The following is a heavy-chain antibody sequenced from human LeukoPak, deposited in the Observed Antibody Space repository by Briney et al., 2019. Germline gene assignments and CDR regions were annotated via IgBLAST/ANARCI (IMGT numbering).Heavy chain of an antibody. D-gene: IGHD1-26*01. CDR1: GGSILSTNW. J-gene: IGHJ1*01. CDR3: ARESGAFSPFGF. V-gene: IGHV4-4*02. Sequence: SGTLSLTCAVSGGSILSTNWWSWVRQPPGRGLEWIEEVHLSGASNYNPSLKSRVNMSIDKSRNQLSLELTSVTAADTAMYYCARESGAFSPFGFWGQGTLVTVSS. CDR2: VHLSGAS.